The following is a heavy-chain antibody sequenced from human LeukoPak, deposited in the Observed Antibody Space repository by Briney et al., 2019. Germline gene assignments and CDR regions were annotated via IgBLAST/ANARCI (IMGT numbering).Heavy chain of an antibody. CDR3: ARALWIVASFDP. CDR2: INPNSGGT. Sequence: GASVKVSCKASGYTFTGYYMHWVQQAPGQGLEWMGWINPNSGGTNYAQKFQGRVTMTRDTSISTAYMELSRLRSDDTAVYYCARALWIVASFDPWGQGTLVTVSS. J-gene: IGHJ5*02. CDR1: GYTFTGYY. V-gene: IGHV1-2*02. D-gene: IGHD3-22*01.